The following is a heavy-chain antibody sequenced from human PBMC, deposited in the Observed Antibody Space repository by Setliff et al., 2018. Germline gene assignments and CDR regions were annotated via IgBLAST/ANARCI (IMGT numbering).Heavy chain of an antibody. J-gene: IGHJ5*02. D-gene: IGHD3-3*01. CDR3: ARAPQYSNFWYALSWFDP. CDR2: ISGSGGST. V-gene: IGHV3-23*01. Sequence: GGSLRLSCAASGFTFSNYAMSWVRQAPGKGLEWVSAISGSGGSTYYADSVKGRFTISRDNSKNTLYLQMNSLRAEDTAVYYCARAPQYSNFWYALSWFDPWGQGTLVTVSS. CDR1: GFTFSNYA.